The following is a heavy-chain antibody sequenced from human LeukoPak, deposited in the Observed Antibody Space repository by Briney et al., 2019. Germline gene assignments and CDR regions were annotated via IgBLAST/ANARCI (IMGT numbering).Heavy chain of an antibody. D-gene: IGHD4-17*01. J-gene: IGHJ5*02. CDR1: GGSISGSNYY. Sequence: SETLSLTCTVSGGSISGSNYYWGWIRQSPGRGLEWIGSIYYSGSIYYNPSLKSRVTISVDTPKNQFSLKLSSVTAADTAVYYCAKITPGDYARERFNWFDPWGQGTLVTVSS. V-gene: IGHV4-39*07. CDR3: AKITPGDYARERFNWFDP. CDR2: IYYSGSI.